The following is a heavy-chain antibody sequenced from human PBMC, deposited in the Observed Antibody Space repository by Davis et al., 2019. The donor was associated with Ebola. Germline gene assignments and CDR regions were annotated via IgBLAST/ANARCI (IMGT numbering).Heavy chain of an antibody. J-gene: IGHJ5*01. D-gene: IGHD6-19*01. Sequence: GESLKISCAASGFTFSTYAMSWVRQAPGKGLEWVSGISGSGGSSYHADSVRGRFTISRDNAKNSLYLQMNSLRAEDTAVYYCARDSGWSGVVSWGQGTLVTVSS. CDR1: GFTFSTYA. CDR3: ARDSGWSGVVS. CDR2: ISGSGGSS. V-gene: IGHV3-23*01.